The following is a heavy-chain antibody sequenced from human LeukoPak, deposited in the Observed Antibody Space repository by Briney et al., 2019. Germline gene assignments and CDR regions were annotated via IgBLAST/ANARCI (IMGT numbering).Heavy chain of an antibody. D-gene: IGHD3-3*01. Sequence: ASVKVSCKASGYTFTGYYMHWVRQDPGQGLEWMGWINPNSGGTNYAQKFQGRVSMSRDTSISTAYMELSRLRSDDTVVYYCARVQYDFGSGYLVYYYYGMDVWGQGTTVTVSS. V-gene: IGHV1-2*02. CDR1: GYTFTGYY. J-gene: IGHJ6*02. CDR2: INPNSGGT. CDR3: ARVQYDFGSGYLVYYYYGMDV.